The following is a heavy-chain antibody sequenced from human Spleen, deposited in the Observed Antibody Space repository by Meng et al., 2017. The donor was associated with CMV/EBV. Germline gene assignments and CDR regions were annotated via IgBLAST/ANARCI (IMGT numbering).Heavy chain of an antibody. CDR1: GYNFATYG. V-gene: IGHV1-18*01. CDR3: ATDAFDI. CDR2: ITVNNGRT. J-gene: IGHJ3*02. Sequence: ASVKVSCKASGYNFATYGISWVRQAPGQGLEWMGWITVNNGRTNYPQKFQGRVTMTTDTSTSTAYMELRSLRSDDTAVYYCATDAFDIWGQGTMVTVSS.